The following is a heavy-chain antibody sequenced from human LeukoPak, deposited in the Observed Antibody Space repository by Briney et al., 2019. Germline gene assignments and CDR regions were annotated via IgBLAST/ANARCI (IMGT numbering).Heavy chain of an antibody. CDR3: VRDWTYAFDL. Sequence: GGSLRLSCAASGFTFSSYSMNWVRQAPGKGLEWVSYISSSSSTIYYADSVKGRFTISRGDAKNSLYLQMNSLRAEDTAVYYCVRDWTYAFDLWGQGTMVTVSS. D-gene: IGHD3/OR15-3a*01. J-gene: IGHJ3*01. CDR2: ISSSSSTI. V-gene: IGHV3-48*01. CDR1: GFTFSSYS.